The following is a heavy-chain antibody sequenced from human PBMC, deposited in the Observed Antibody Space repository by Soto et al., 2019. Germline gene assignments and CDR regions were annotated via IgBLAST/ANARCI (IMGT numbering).Heavy chain of an antibody. CDR3: ARTRSFTLGFYYDGMDV. D-gene: IGHD6-6*01. J-gene: IGHJ6*02. Sequence: GESLKISCQGSGYIFASYWIGCFLQRPVKGLEWMGIIYPGDSDTRYSPSFQGQVTISADKSLRTAYLQWTSLKASDTALYYCARTRSFTLGFYYDGMDVWGQGTTVTVSS. V-gene: IGHV5-51*01. CDR2: IYPGDSDT. CDR1: GYIFASYW.